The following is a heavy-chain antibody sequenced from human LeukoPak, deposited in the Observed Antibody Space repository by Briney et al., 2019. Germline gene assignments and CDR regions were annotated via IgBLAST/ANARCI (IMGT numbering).Heavy chain of an antibody. J-gene: IGHJ3*02. D-gene: IGHD4-11*01. CDR1: GFTFSSYE. Sequence: PGGSLRLSCAASGFTFSSYEMNWVRQAPGKGLEWVSSISSSSYIYYVETVKGRFTISRDNARNSLYLQMNSLRAEDTAVYYCARGYSNYGYAFDIWGQGTMVTVSS. V-gene: IGHV3-21*01. CDR2: ISSSSYI. CDR3: ARGYSNYGYAFDI.